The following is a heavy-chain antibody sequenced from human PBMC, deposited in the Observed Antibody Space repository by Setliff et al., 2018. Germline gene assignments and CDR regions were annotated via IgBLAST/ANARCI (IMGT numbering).Heavy chain of an antibody. CDR2: IYHGGNI. CDR1: SYSISRGYY. V-gene: IGHV4-38-2*01. D-gene: IGHD3-3*01. J-gene: IGHJ4*02. Sequence: SETLSLTCDVSSYSISRGYYWGWIRQAPGKGLEFIGSIYHGGNIVYNPSLESRVTISADTSKNQFSLTLTPVTAADTAVYYCARRETYYNFWSGYYAYWGQGTLVTVSS. CDR3: ARRETYYNFWSGYYAY.